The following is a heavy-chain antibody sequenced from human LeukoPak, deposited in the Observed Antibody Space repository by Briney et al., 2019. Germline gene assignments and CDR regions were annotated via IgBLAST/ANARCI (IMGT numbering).Heavy chain of an antibody. J-gene: IGHJ4*02. CDR3: AKYGFFGVVEKGFDY. CDR2: ISGSGGST. D-gene: IGHD3-3*01. CDR1: GFIVSRNY. Sequence: PGGSLRLSCAASGFIVSRNYMNWVRQAPGKGLEWVSAISGSGGSTYYADSVKGRFTISRDNSKNTLYLQMNSLRAEDTAVYYRAKYGFFGVVEKGFDYWGQGTLVTDSS. V-gene: IGHV3-23*01.